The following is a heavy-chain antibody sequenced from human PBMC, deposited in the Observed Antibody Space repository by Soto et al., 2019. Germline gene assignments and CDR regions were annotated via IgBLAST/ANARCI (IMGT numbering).Heavy chain of an antibody. CDR2: IYYSGST. J-gene: IGHJ5*02. V-gene: IGHV4-61*01. D-gene: IGHD3-16*01. CDR1: GGSVSSGSYY. Sequence: PSETLSLTCTVSGGSVSSGSYYWSWIRQPPGKGLEWIGYIYYSGSTNYNPSLKSRVTISVDTSKNQFSLKLSSVTAADTAVYYCAREGRDPLGYNWFDPWGQGTLVTVSS. CDR3: AREGRDPLGYNWFDP.